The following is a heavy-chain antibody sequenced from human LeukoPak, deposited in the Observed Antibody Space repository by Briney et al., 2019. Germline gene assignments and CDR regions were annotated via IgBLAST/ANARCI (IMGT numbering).Heavy chain of an antibody. CDR1: GGSFSGYY. Sequence: PSETLSLTCAVYGGSFSGYYWSWVRQAPGKGLEWVSAISGSGGSTYYADSVKGRFTISRDNSKNTLYLQMNSLRAEDTAVYYCAKVRAAAGDFFDYWGQGTLVTVSS. V-gene: IGHV3-23*01. CDR2: ISGSGGST. J-gene: IGHJ4*02. CDR3: AKVRAAAGDFFDY. D-gene: IGHD6-13*01.